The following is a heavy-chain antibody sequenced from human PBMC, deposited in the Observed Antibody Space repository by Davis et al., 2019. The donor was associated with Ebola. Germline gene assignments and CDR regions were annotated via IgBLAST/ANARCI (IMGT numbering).Heavy chain of an antibody. CDR2: ISGSGGST. J-gene: IGHJ2*01. Sequence: GSLSLSCAASGFTFSSYAMSWVRQAPGKGLAWVSAISGSGGSTYYADSVKGRFTISRDNSKNTLYLQMSSLRADDTAVYCCAKSPFRIAVAGADWYFDLWGRGTLVTVSS. CDR3: AKSPFRIAVAGADWYFDL. D-gene: IGHD6-19*01. CDR1: GFTFSSYA. V-gene: IGHV3-23*01.